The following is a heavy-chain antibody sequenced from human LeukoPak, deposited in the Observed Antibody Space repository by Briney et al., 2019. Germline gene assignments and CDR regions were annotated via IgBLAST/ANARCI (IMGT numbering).Heavy chain of an antibody. CDR3: ARRHISSGWSFDY. D-gene: IGHD6-19*01. CDR2: IHTSGST. Sequence: PSETLSLTCSVSGASVNSYHWSWIRQPAGKGLEWIGQIHTSGSTNYNPPLKSRVTVSIDTPENQLSLTIRSVTAADTAIYYCARRHISSGWSFDYWGQGTLVTVSS. J-gene: IGHJ4*02. CDR1: GASVNSYH. V-gene: IGHV4-4*07.